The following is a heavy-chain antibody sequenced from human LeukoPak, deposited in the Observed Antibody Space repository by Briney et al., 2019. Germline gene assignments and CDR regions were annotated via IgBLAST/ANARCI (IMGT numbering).Heavy chain of an antibody. CDR2: ISGSGDNT. J-gene: IGHJ4*02. CDR3: AKDRSAVPAASNY. Sequence: GGSLRLSCAASGFTLTNYAMTWVRQAPGKGLEWVSGISGSGDNTYYADSVKGRFTISRDNFKNMVFLQMNSLRAEDTAVYYCAKDRSAVPAASNYWGQGTLVTVSS. V-gene: IGHV3-23*01. CDR1: GFTLTNYA. D-gene: IGHD2-2*01.